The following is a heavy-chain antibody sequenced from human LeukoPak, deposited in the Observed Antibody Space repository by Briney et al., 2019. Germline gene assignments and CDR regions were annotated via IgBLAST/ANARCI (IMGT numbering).Heavy chain of an antibody. CDR3: AKGVRSGTYYNCFDP. CDR2: ISYDGRTK. D-gene: IGHD1-26*01. CDR1: GFTFSGYG. J-gene: IGHJ5*02. Sequence: GGSLRLSCAASGFTFSGYGMHWVRRAPGKGLEWVAVISYDGRTKYYADSVKGRFTISRDTSTNSLYLQMSSLRAEDTAFYYCAKGVRSGTYYNCFDPWGQGTLVTVSS. V-gene: IGHV3-30*18.